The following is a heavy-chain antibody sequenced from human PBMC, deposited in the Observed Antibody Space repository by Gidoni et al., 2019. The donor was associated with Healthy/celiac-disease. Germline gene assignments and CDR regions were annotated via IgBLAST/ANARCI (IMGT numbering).Heavy chain of an antibody. J-gene: IGHJ6*02. Sequence: EVQLVQSGAEVKKPGESLRISCKGSGYSFTSYWISWVRQMPGKGLEWMGRIDPSDSYTNYSPSFQGHVTISADKSISTAYLQWSSLKASDTAMYYCARLSPTMVRAELYGMDVWGQGTTVIVSS. D-gene: IGHD3-10*01. CDR3: ARLSPTMVRAELYGMDV. CDR2: IDPSDSYT. CDR1: GYSFTSYW. V-gene: IGHV5-10-1*01.